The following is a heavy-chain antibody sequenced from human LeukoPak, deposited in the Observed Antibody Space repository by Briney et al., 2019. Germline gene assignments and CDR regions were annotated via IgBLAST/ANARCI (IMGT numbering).Heavy chain of an antibody. CDR3: VKAILFGSVSYYAD. J-gene: IGHJ4*02. Sequence: GGSLRLSCSASGFTFSNFPMHWVRQPPGKGLEYVSAVSSDGGSTYYADSVRGRFTISRDNSKNTLSLQMGSLRPEGTAMYYCVKAILFGSVSYYADWGQGSLVTVSS. CDR2: VSSDGGST. V-gene: IGHV3-64D*09. CDR1: GFTFSNFP. D-gene: IGHD3-22*01.